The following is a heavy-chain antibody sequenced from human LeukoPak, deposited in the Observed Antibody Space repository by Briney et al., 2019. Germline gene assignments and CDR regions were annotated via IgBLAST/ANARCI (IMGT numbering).Heavy chain of an antibody. CDR3: ARFDGPIAARPEGAYYYYYMDV. CDR2: IYPGDSDT. Sequence: GESLKISCKGSGYSFTSYWIGWVRQMPGKGLEWMGIIYPGDSDTRYSPSFQGQVTISADKSISTAYLQWSSLKASDTAMYYCARFDGPIAARPEGAYYYYYMDVWGKGTTVTVSS. J-gene: IGHJ6*03. V-gene: IGHV5-51*01. D-gene: IGHD6-6*01. CDR1: GYSFTSYW.